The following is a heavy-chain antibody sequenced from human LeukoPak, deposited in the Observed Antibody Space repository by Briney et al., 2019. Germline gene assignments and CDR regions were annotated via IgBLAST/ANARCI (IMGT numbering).Heavy chain of an antibody. D-gene: IGHD5-18*01. CDR3: AIRRGYSYGYGP. CDR1: GGSISSSSYY. CDR2: INHSGST. Sequence: PSETLSLTCTVSGGSISSSSYYWGWIRQPPGKGLEWIGEINHSGSTNYNPSLKSRVTISVDTSKNQFSLKLSSVTAADTAVYYCAIRRGYSYGYGPWGQGTLVTVSS. V-gene: IGHV4-39*07. J-gene: IGHJ4*02.